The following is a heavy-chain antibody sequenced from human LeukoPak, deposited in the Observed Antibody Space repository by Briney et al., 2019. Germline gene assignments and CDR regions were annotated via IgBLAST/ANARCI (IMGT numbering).Heavy chain of an antibody. CDR1: GYSISSGYY. CDR2: IYHIGST. CDR3: ARDLYNSGTDY. Sequence: SETLSLTCTVSGYSISSGYYWGWIRQPPGKGLEWIGSIYHIGSTYYNPSLKSRVTISVDTSKNQFSLKLSSVTAADTAVYYCARDLYNSGTDYWGQGTLVTVSS. J-gene: IGHJ4*02. V-gene: IGHV4-38-2*02. D-gene: IGHD6-19*01.